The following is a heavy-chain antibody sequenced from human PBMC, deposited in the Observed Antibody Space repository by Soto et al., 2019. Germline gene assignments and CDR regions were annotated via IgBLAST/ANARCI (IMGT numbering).Heavy chain of an antibody. J-gene: IGHJ5*02. CDR1: GFSLSTSGMC. D-gene: IGHD3-9*01. CDR3: ARIETGNPRKGWFDP. Sequence: GSGPTLVNPTQTLTLTCTFSGFSLSTSGMCVSWIRQPPGKALEWLALIDWDDDKYYSTSLKTRLTISKDTSKNQVVLTMTNVDPVDTATYYCARIETGNPRKGWFDPWGQGTLVTVSS. CDR2: IDWDDDK. V-gene: IGHV2-70*01.